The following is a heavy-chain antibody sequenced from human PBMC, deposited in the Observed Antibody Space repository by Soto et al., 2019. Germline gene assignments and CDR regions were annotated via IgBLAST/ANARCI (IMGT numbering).Heavy chain of an antibody. CDR1: GGSISSGGYS. CDR2: IYHSGST. CDR3: ARAEGGIFDY. V-gene: IGHV4-30-2*01. J-gene: IGHJ4*02. Sequence: QLQLQESGSGLVKPSQTLSLTCAVSGGSISSGGYSWSWIRQPPGKGLEWIGYIYHSGSTYYNPSLXGXGXIXXDRSKNQFSLKLSSVTAADTAVYYCARAEGGIFDYWGQGTLVTVSS.